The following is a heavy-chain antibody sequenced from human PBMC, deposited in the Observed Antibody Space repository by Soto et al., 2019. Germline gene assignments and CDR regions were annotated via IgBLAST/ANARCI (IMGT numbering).Heavy chain of an antibody. Sequence: QVQLVQSGAEVKKPGSSVKVSCTASGGTFSSYAISWVRQAPGQGLEWMGGIIPIFGTANYAQKFQGRVTITADESTSPAYMELSSLRSEDTAVYYCARRLGYCSGGSCYGNWFDPWGQGTLVTVSS. CDR2: IIPIFGTA. J-gene: IGHJ5*02. V-gene: IGHV1-69*01. D-gene: IGHD2-15*01. CDR1: GGTFSSYA. CDR3: ARRLGYCSGGSCYGNWFDP.